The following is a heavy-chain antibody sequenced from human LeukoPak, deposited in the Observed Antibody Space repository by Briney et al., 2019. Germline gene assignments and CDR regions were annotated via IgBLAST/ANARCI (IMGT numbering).Heavy chain of an antibody. J-gene: IGHJ4*02. CDR2: IFGSGGSA. D-gene: IGHD3-22*01. V-gene: IGHV3-23*01. CDR3: TKTTTGYSSGQYPGWPADH. Sequence: GGSLRLSCAASGFTFNNYAMYWVRQAPRKGLEWVAGIFGSGGSAHYADSVKGRFTISRDNSKNTVYLQMDSLRGEDTAVYYCTKTTTGYSSGQYPGWPADHWGQGALVTVSS. CDR1: GFTFNNYA.